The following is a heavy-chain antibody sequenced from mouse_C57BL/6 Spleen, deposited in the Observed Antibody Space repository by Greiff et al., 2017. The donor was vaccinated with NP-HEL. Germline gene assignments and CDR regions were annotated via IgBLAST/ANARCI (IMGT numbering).Heavy chain of an antibody. CDR1: GYTFTSYW. D-gene: IGHD2-3*01. V-gene: IGHV1-52*01. Sequence: VQLQQPGAELVRPGSSVKLSCKASGYTFTSYWMHWVKQRPIQGLEWIGNIDPSDSETHYNQKFKDKATLTVDKSSSTAYMQLSSLTSEDSAVYYCAREGAIYDGYCDYAMDYWGQGTSVTVSS. CDR3: AREGAIYDGYCDYAMDY. J-gene: IGHJ4*01. CDR2: IDPSDSET.